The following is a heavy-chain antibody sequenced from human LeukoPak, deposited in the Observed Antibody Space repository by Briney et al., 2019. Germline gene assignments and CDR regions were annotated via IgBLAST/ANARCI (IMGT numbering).Heavy chain of an antibody. CDR3: ARDRIMPSAGEPFDY. D-gene: IGHD3-16*01. V-gene: IGHV3-30-3*01. CDR2: ISSDGSNK. CDR1: GFTFSTYS. J-gene: IGHJ4*02. Sequence: GRSLRLSCAASGFTFSTYSMHWVRQAPGKGLEWVAVISSDGSNKYYADSVKGRFTISRDNSKNTMFLQMNGLRAEDMAVYYCARDRIMPSAGEPFDYWGQGTLVTVSS.